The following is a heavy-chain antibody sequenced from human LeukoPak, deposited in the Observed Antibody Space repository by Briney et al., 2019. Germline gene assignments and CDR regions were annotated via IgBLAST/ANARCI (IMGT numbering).Heavy chain of an antibody. D-gene: IGHD3-3*02. V-gene: IGHV1-2*02. CDR3: ARDQLAPGGWFDP. Sequence: ASVKVSCKASGYTFTSYYMHWVRQAPGQGLEWMGWINPNSGGTNYAQKFQGRVTMTRDTSISTAYMELSRLRSDDTAVYYCARDQLAPGGWFDPWGQGTLVTVSS. CDR1: GYTFTSYY. J-gene: IGHJ5*02. CDR2: INPNSGGT.